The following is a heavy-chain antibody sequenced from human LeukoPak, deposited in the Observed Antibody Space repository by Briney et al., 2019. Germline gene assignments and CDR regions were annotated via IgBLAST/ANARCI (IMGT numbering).Heavy chain of an antibody. CDR1: GFTFTSYA. V-gene: IGHV3-23*01. J-gene: IGHJ5*02. Sequence: GGSLRLSCAVAGFTFTSYAMSWVRQAGGKGLEWVSAISGSGGYTYYADSVKGGFNISRDNCKNTLDLQMDSLRAQDTAVYYCAKDRKGNYYDSSGYSNWFDPWGQGTLVTVSS. CDR2: ISGSGGYT. CDR3: AKDRKGNYYDSSGYSNWFDP. D-gene: IGHD3-22*01.